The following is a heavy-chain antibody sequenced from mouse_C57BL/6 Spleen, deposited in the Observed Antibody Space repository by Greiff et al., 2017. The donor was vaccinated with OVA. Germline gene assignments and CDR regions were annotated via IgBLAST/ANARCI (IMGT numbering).Heavy chain of an antibody. V-gene: IGHV1-54*01. CDR2: INPGSGDT. CDR1: GYAFTNYL. Sequence: QVQLKQSGAELVRPGTSVKVSCKASGYAFTNYLIEWVKQRPGQGLEWIGVINPGSGDTNYNGKFKGKATLTADKSSSTAYMQLSSLTSEDSAVYFCARRGAGTRGYFDYWGQGTTLTVSS. D-gene: IGHD4-1*01. J-gene: IGHJ2*01. CDR3: ARRGAGTRGYFDY.